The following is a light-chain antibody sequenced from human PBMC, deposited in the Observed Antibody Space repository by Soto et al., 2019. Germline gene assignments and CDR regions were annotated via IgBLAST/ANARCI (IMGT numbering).Light chain of an antibody. CDR3: QQYNNWPRT. CDR2: GAS. CDR1: QSVTSN. V-gene: IGKV3-15*01. J-gene: IGKJ4*01. Sequence: EIVMTQSPATLSVSPGERATLSCRASQSVTSNLAWYQQKPGQPPRRLIYGASTRATGIPARFSGSGSGTEFTLTISSLQSEDFAVYYCQQYNNWPRTFGGGTKVDIK.